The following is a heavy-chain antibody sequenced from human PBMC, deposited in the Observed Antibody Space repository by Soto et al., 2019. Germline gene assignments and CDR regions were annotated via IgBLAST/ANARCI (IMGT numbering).Heavy chain of an antibody. CDR1: GGSMISYY. Sequence: PSETLSLTCTVSGGSMISYYWNWIRQPAGKGLEWIGRIYTRGDTNYNPSLKSRVTISIDTSKNEFSLKLTSVTAADTAVYYCAGVRDDIFYGMDVWGQGTTVTV. CDR3: AGVRDDIFYGMDV. D-gene: IGHD3-9*01. J-gene: IGHJ6*02. V-gene: IGHV4-4*07. CDR2: IYTRGDT.